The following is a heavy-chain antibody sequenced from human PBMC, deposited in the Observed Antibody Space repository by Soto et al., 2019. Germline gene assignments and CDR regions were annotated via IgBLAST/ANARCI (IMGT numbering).Heavy chain of an antibody. CDR3: ARDGVSSTDYTLSYGAYFDY. CDR2: ISYDGNNK. J-gene: IGHJ4*02. CDR1: GFTYSTYT. V-gene: IGHV3-30-3*01. Sequence: QVQLVESGGGVVQPGRSLRLSCAASGFTYSTYTMHWVRQAPGKGLEWVAVISYDGNNKFYADSLKGRFTICRESPKQSLYVQMNSLRRDDPVMYYCARDGVSSTDYTLSYGAYFDYCCQGALVSISS. D-gene: IGHD3-3*01.